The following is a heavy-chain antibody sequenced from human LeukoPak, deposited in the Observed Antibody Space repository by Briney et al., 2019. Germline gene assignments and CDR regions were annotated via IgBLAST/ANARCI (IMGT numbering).Heavy chain of an antibody. D-gene: IGHD2-2*01. V-gene: IGHV4-34*01. Sequence: PSETLSLTCAVYGGSFSGYYWRWIRHPPGKGLEWIGEINQSGSTNYNPSLKSRVTISVDTSKNQFSLKLSSVTAADTAVYYCARVVVPAAKGYYYYGMDVWGKGTTVTVSS. CDR1: GGSFSGYY. J-gene: IGHJ6*04. CDR2: INQSGST. CDR3: ARVVVPAAKGYYYYGMDV.